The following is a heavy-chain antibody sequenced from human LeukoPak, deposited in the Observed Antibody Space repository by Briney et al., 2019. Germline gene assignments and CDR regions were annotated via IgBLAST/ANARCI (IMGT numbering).Heavy chain of an antibody. CDR3: ASDRQWLVRGENY. Sequence: GGSLRLSCAASGFTFSSYSMNWVRQAPGKGLEWVSSISSSSSCIYYADSVKGRFTISRDNAKNSLYLQMNSLRAEDTAVYYCASDRQWLVRGENYWGQGTLVTVSS. V-gene: IGHV3-21*01. D-gene: IGHD6-19*01. CDR1: GFTFSSYS. CDR2: ISSSSSCI. J-gene: IGHJ4*02.